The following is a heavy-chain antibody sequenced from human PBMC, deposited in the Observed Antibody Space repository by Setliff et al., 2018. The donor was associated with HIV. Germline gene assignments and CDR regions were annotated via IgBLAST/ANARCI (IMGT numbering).Heavy chain of an antibody. CDR2: ISGSGGST. CDR3: AKDRGVVG. D-gene: IGHD2-15*01. CDR1: GASISGGGYY. V-gene: IGHV3-23*01. Sequence: ETLSLTCTVSGASISGGGYYWNWIRQAPGKGLEWVSGISGSGGSTYYADSVKGRFTISRDNSKNTLYLQMNSLRAEDTAVYYCAKDRGVVGWGQGTLVTVSS. J-gene: IGHJ4*02.